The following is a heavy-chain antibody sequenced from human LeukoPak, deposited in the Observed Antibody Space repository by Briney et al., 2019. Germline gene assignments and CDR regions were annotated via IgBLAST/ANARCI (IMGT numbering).Heavy chain of an antibody. CDR2: INPNSGGT. D-gene: IGHD6-19*01. CDR3: AASQEGSGWYFYFDY. V-gene: IGHV1-2*02. J-gene: IGHJ4*02. Sequence: ASVKVSCKASGNTFTGYYMHWVRQAPGQGLEWMGWINPNSGGTNYAQKFQGRVTMTRGTSISTAYMELSRLRSDDTAVYYCAASQEGSGWYFYFDYWGQGTLVTVSS. CDR1: GNTFTGYY.